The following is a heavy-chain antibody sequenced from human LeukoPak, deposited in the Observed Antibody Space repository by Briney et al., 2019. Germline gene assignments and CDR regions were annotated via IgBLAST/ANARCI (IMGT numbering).Heavy chain of an antibody. Sequence: GGSLRLSCAASGFTFSNYWMTWVRQAPGKGLEWVANIKEDGSDEYYADSVKGRFTISRDNAKKSLYLQMNSLRAEDTAVYYCARDTGYFKFDYWGQGTLVTVSS. D-gene: IGHD3-9*01. CDR3: ARDTGYFKFDY. J-gene: IGHJ4*02. CDR2: IKEDGSDE. V-gene: IGHV3-7*01. CDR1: GFTFSNYW.